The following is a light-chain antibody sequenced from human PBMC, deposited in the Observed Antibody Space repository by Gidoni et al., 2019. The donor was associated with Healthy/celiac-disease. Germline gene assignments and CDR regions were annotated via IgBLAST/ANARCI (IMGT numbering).Light chain of an antibody. CDR3: SSYTSSTPRV. CDR1: SSDVGGYNY. Sequence: QSALTQPASVSGSPGQSITISCTGTSSDVGGYNYVSWYQQHPGNAPKLMIYEVSNRHSGVSNRFSGSKSGNTASLTIAGLQAEDEADYYCSSYTSSTPRVFGGGTKLTVL. V-gene: IGLV2-14*01. J-gene: IGLJ2*01. CDR2: EVS.